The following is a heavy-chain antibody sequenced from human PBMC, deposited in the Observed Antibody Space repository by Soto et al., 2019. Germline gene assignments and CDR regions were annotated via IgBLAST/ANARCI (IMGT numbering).Heavy chain of an antibody. CDR2: ISRSSGDT. CDR1: GFTFSDYY. J-gene: IGHJ4*02. D-gene: IGHD6-13*01. V-gene: IGHV3-11*05. Sequence: QVQLVESGGGLVNPGGSLRLSCAASGFTFSDYYMSWIRQAPGKGLEWVSYISRSSGDTNYADSVKGRFTISRDNAKNSLFLQMNSLSAEDTAVYYCARDSLGAAAGTIVYWGQGTLVTVSS. CDR3: ARDSLGAAAGTIVY.